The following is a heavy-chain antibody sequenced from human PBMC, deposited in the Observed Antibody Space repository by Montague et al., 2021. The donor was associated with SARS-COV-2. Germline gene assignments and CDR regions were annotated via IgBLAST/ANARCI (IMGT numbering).Heavy chain of an antibody. CDR2: IYYSGST. V-gene: IGHV4-61*01. J-gene: IGHJ6*02. CDR3: ARDGVLRAFDWLGDRYGMDV. D-gene: IGHD3-9*01. CDR1: GGSVSSGSYY. Sequence: SETLSLTCTVSGGSVSSGSYYWSWIRQPPGKGLEWIGYIYYSGSTNYNPSLKSRVTISVDTSKNQFSLKLSSVTAADTAVYYCARDGVLRAFDWLGDRYGMDVWGQGTTVTVSS.